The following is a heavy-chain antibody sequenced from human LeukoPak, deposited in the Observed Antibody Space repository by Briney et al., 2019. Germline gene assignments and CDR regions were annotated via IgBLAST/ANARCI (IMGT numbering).Heavy chain of an antibody. D-gene: IGHD3-9*01. Sequence: GGSLRLSCAASGFTFSSYWMSWVRQAPGKGLEWVSAISGSGGSTYYADSVKGRFTISRDNSKNTLYLQMNSLRAEDTAVYYCAKAGEHFDWLFAHFFDPWGQGTLVTVSS. CDR1: GFTFSSYW. CDR3: AKAGEHFDWLFAHFFDP. J-gene: IGHJ5*02. V-gene: IGHV3-23*01. CDR2: ISGSGGST.